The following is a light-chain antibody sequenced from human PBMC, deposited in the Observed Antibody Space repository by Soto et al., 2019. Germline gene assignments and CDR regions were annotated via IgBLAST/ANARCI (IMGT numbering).Light chain of an antibody. CDR1: QSVNLN. Sequence: EIMMTQSPGTLSVSPGDGATLSCTASQSVNLNLAWYQQKPGQPPRLLLYGASTRTTGIPVRFRGSGSGTAFSLITSSRQSEDSSVYYCHQYNSWPRGTSGHGTKVEIK. CDR2: GAS. CDR3: HQYNSWPRGT. J-gene: IGKJ3*01. V-gene: IGKV3-15*01.